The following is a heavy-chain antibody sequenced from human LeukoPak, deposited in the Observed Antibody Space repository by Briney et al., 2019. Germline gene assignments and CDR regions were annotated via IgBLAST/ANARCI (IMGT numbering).Heavy chain of an antibody. V-gene: IGHV4-59*08. J-gene: IGHJ4*02. CDR3: AASVDIVATPFDY. CDR2: IYYSGST. D-gene: IGHD5-12*01. CDR1: GGSISSYY. Sequence: PSETLSLTCTVSGGSISSYYWSWIRQPPGKGLEWIGYIYYSGSTNYNPSLKSRVTISVDTSKNQFSLKLSSVTAADTAVYYCAASVDIVATPFDYWGQGTLVTVSS.